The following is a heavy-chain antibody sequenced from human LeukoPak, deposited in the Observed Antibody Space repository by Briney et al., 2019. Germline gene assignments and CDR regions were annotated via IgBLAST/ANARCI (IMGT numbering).Heavy chain of an antibody. CDR2: IYSGGST. CDR3: ARGRYSSSYYYYGMDV. CDR1: GFTVSSNY. Sequence: GGSLRLSCAASGFTVSSNYMSWVRQAPGKGLEWVSVIYSGGSTYYADSVKGRFTISRDNSKNTLYLQMNSLRAEDTAVYYCARGRYSSSYYYYGMDVWGQGTTATVSS. V-gene: IGHV3-66*01. D-gene: IGHD6-13*01. J-gene: IGHJ6*02.